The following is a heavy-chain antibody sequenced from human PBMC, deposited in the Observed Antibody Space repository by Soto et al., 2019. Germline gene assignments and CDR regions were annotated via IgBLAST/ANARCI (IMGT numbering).Heavy chain of an antibody. Sequence: QVQLVQSGAEVKKPGASVKVSCKASGYTFTSYAMHWVRQAPGQRLEWMGWINAGNGNTKYSQKFQGRVTITRDTSGSTAYMELSSLRSEDTAVYYCARAFLGYCSGGSCQNSPGGVYYYYYYMDVWGKGTTVTVSS. CDR3: ARAFLGYCSGGSCQNSPGGVYYYYYYMDV. CDR1: GYTFTSYA. J-gene: IGHJ6*03. V-gene: IGHV1-3*01. CDR2: INAGNGNT. D-gene: IGHD2-15*01.